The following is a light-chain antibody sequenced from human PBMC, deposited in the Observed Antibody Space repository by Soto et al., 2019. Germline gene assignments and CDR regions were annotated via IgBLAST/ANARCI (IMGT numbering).Light chain of an antibody. J-gene: IGKJ5*01. CDR3: QQYDSSPIT. CDR2: GAS. V-gene: IGKV3-20*01. Sequence: EIVLTQSPGTLSLSPGERATLSCRASQSVSSSYLAWYQQKPGQAPMLLIYGASSRATGIPGRFSGSGSGTDFPLTISRLEPEDFAVYYCQQYDSSPITFGQGTRLEIK. CDR1: QSVSSSY.